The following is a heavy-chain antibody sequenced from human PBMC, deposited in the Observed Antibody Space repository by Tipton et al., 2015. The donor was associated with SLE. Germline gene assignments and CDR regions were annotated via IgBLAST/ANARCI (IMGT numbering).Heavy chain of an antibody. CDR2: IYHSGST. Sequence: LRLSCTVSGGSISTYYWSWIRQPPGKGLEWIGSIYHSGSTYYNPSLKSRVTISVDTSKNQFSLKLSSVTAADTAVYYCARLPTGAYWGQGTLVTVSS. CDR1: GGSISTYY. CDR3: ARLPTGAY. V-gene: IGHV4-59*08. J-gene: IGHJ4*02. D-gene: IGHD7-27*01.